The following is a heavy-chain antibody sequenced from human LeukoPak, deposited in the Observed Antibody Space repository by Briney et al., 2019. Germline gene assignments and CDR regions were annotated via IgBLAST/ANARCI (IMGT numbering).Heavy chain of an antibody. CDR2: IYYSGST. CDR1: GGSISSGGYY. CDR3: ARARDSSGLHDAFDI. V-gene: IGHV4-31*03. D-gene: IGHD3-22*01. J-gene: IGHJ3*02. Sequence: PSQTLSLTCTVSGGSISSGGYYWSWIRQHPGKGLEWIGYIYYSGSTYYNPSLKSRFTISVDTPKNQFSLKLSSVTAADTAVYYCARARDSSGLHDAFDIWGQGTMVTISS.